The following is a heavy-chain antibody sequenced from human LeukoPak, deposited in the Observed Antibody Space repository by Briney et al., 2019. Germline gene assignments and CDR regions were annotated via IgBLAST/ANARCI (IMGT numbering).Heavy chain of an antibody. CDR3: VKDKFGGSGSYYFDH. Sequence: PRGSLRVSCAVSGFTFDDYAMHWVRQPPGKGLEWVSLTSWDGGRTAYADSVKGRFAISRENSKNSLYLQMNSLRSEDTALYYCVKDKFGGSGSYYFDHWGQGTRVTVSS. V-gene: IGHV3-43D*03. CDR1: GFTFDDYA. J-gene: IGHJ4*02. D-gene: IGHD3-10*01. CDR2: TSWDGGRT.